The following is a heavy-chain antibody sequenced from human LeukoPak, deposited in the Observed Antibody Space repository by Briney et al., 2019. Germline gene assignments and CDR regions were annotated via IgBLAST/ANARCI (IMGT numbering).Heavy chain of an antibody. V-gene: IGHV3-23*01. CDR3: AKTYYGSGKGPYYFDY. Sequence: GGSLRLSCVASGFTLSSYSMIWVRQAPGKGLEWVSAISGSGGSTYYADSVKGRCTISRDNSKNTLYLQMNSLRAEDTAVYYCAKTYYGSGKGPYYFDYWGQGTLVTVSS. CDR2: ISGSGGST. CDR1: GFTLSSYS. D-gene: IGHD3-10*01. J-gene: IGHJ4*02.